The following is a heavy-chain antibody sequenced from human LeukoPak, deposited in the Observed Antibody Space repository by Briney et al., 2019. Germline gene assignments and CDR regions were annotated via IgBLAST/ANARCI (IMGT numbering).Heavy chain of an antibody. Sequence: PGGSLRLSCAASGFTFSSYWMTWVRQAPGKGLEWVANIKQDGGEKYYVDSVKGRFTISRDNARNSLYLQMNSLRAEDTAVYYCAKEGGVEWELLQLTYPDYWGQGTLVTVSS. CDR1: GFTFSSYW. CDR3: AKEGGVEWELLQLTYPDY. J-gene: IGHJ4*02. V-gene: IGHV3-7*01. CDR2: IKQDGGEK. D-gene: IGHD1-26*01.